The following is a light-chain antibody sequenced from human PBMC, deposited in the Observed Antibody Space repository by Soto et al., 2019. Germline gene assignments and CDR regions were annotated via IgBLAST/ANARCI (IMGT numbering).Light chain of an antibody. Sequence: EIILTQSPGTLSVSPGERATLSCRGSQSINREFLAWYQQKPGQAPRLLMFQTSTRASGVPDRFSGSGSGTDFTLTITGLEPEDSAVYYCQQYGDSPAYTFDQGTKLEI. CDR3: QQYGDSPAYT. CDR2: QTS. V-gene: IGKV3-20*01. J-gene: IGKJ2*01. CDR1: QSINREF.